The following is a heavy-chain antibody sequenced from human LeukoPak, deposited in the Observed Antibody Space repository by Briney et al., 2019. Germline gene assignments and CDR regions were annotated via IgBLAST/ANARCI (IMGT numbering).Heavy chain of an antibody. D-gene: IGHD4-23*01. CDR1: RFTFSSYA. V-gene: IGHV3-30-3*01. CDR2: ISYDGSNK. CDR3: ARVFGGTSYFDY. J-gene: IGHJ4*02. Sequence: QTGGSLRLSCAASRFTFSSYAMHWVRQAPGKGLEWVAVISYDGSNKYYADSVKGRFTISRDNSKNTLYLQMNSLRAEDTAVYYCARVFGGTSYFDYWGQGTLVTVSS.